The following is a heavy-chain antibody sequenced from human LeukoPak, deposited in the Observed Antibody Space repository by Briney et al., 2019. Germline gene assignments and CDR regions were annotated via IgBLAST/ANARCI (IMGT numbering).Heavy chain of an antibody. CDR1: GYTFTGYY. CDR3: ARATYYYDSSGYHNWFDP. V-gene: IGHV1-2*02. Sequence: ASVKVSCKASGYTFTGYYMHWVRQAPGQGLEWMGWINPNSGGTNYAQKFQGRVTMTRDTSISTAYMELSRLRSDDTAVYYCARATYYYDSSGYHNWFDPWGQGTLVTVSS. J-gene: IGHJ5*02. CDR2: INPNSGGT. D-gene: IGHD3-22*01.